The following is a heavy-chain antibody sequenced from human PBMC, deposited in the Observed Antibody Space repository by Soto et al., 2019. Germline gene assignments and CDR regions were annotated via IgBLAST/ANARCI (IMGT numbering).Heavy chain of an antibody. Sequence: GGSLRLSCAASGFTFSSYSMHWVRQAPGKGLEWVSGISWNSGSIGYADSVKGRFTISRDNAKNSLYLQMNSLRAEDTALYYCAKDSAITDYYYYMDVWGKGTTVTVSS. V-gene: IGHV3-9*01. J-gene: IGHJ6*03. CDR3: AKDSAITDYYYYMDV. D-gene: IGHD2-21*01. CDR1: GFTFSSYS. CDR2: ISWNSGSI.